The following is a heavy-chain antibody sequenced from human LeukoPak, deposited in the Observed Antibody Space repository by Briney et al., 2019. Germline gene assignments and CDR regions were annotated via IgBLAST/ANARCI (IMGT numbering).Heavy chain of an antibody. Sequence: GGSLRLSCAASAFTFSSYDMHWVRQATGKGLEWVSAIGTAGDTYYPGSVKGRFTISRENAKNSLYLQMNSLRAGDTAVYYCARVRKYSGYYSWYFDLWGRGTLVTVSS. V-gene: IGHV3-13*01. CDR2: IGTAGDT. CDR3: ARVRKYSGYYSWYFDL. D-gene: IGHD5-12*01. CDR1: AFTFSSYD. J-gene: IGHJ2*01.